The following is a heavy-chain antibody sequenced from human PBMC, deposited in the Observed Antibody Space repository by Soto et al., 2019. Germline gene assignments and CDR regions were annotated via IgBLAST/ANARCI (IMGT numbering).Heavy chain of an antibody. Sequence: EVQLVESGGGLVQPGGSLRLSCADSGFTFSIYDMNWVCQATGKGLEWVSYISRSSSTMYYADSVKGRFTISRDNDKNSLDLQMNRLRDEDTAVYYCARDFGYDDVWGQGTTVTVSS. CDR2: ISRSSSTM. J-gene: IGHJ6*02. CDR1: GFTFSIYD. V-gene: IGHV3-48*02. CDR3: ARDFGYDDV. D-gene: IGHD3-22*01.